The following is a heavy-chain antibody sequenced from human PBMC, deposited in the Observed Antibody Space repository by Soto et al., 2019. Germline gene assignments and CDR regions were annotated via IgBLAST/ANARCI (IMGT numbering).Heavy chain of an antibody. J-gene: IGHJ4*02. V-gene: IGHV3-30*04. Sequence: GGSLRLSCAASGFTFSSYAMHWVRQAPGKGLEWVAVISYDGSNKYYADSVKGRFTISRDNSKNTLYLQMNSLRAEDTAVYYCPKETNSGYFDYWGQGTLVTVSS. D-gene: IGHD7-27*01. CDR3: PKETNSGYFDY. CDR1: GFTFSSYA. CDR2: ISYDGSNK.